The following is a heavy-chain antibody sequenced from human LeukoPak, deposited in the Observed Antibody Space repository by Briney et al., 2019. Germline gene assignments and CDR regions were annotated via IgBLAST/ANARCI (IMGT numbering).Heavy chain of an antibody. D-gene: IGHD4-17*01. CDR3: ARATDYGDYVGEFDY. J-gene: IGHJ4*02. V-gene: IGHV3-21*01. Sequence: GGSLRLSCAASGFTFSSYSMSWVRQAPGKGLEWVSSISSSSSYIYYADSVKGRFTISRDNAKNSLYLQMNSLRAEDTAVYYCARATDYGDYVGEFDYWGQGTLVAVSS. CDR2: ISSSSSYI. CDR1: GFTFSSYS.